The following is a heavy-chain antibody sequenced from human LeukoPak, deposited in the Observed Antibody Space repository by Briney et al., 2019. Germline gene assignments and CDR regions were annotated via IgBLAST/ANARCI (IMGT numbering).Heavy chain of an antibody. Sequence: GASVTVSCKASGYTFTSYYMHWVRQAPGQGLEWMGIINPSGGSTSYAQKFQGRVTMTRDTSTSTVYMELSSLRSEDTAVYYCARGPRVLRYFDWLPSSFDYWGQGTLVTVSS. CDR2: INPSGGST. CDR1: GYTFTSYY. V-gene: IGHV1-46*01. CDR3: ARGPRVLRYFDWLPSSFDY. D-gene: IGHD3-9*01. J-gene: IGHJ4*02.